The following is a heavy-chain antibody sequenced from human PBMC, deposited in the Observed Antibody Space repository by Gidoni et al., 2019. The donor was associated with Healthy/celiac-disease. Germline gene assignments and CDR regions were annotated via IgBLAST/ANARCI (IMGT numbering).Heavy chain of an antibody. CDR1: GYTFTSYG. Sequence: QVQLVQSGAEVKKPVASVKVSCNASGYTFTSYGISWVRQAPGQGLEWMGWISAYNGNTNYAQKLQGRVTMTTDKSTSTAYMELRSLRSDDTAVYYCVKRIAAAGQDAFDIWGQGTMVTVSS. J-gene: IGHJ3*02. CDR3: VKRIAAAGQDAFDI. V-gene: IGHV1-18*04. D-gene: IGHD6-13*01. CDR2: ISAYNGNT.